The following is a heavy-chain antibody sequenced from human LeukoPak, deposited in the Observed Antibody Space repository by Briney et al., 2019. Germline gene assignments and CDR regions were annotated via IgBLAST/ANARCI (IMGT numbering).Heavy chain of an antibody. CDR1: GGSISSSGYY. Sequence: SETLSLTCTVSGGSISSSGYYWGWIRQPPGKGLGWIGSIYYSGNTYYNPSLKSRVTISVDTSKNQFSLKLNSVTAADTAVYYCAKNNWFDPWGQGTLVTVSS. CDR3: AKNNWFDP. J-gene: IGHJ5*02. CDR2: IYYSGNT. V-gene: IGHV4-39*01.